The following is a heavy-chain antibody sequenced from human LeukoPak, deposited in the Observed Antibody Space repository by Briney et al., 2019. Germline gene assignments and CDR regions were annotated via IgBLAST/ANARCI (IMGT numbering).Heavy chain of an antibody. D-gene: IGHD6-19*01. CDR1: GGSISSTRYY. CDR2: MYYTGSS. Sequence: PSETLSLTCSVSGGSISSTRYYWGWIRQPPGKGLDWIGSMYYTGSSYYNPSLKSRVTISADTSKNQFSLKMSSVTAADTAVYYCATRAVAGYYYGMDVWGQGTTVTVSS. J-gene: IGHJ6*02. V-gene: IGHV4-39*01. CDR3: ATRAVAGYYYGMDV.